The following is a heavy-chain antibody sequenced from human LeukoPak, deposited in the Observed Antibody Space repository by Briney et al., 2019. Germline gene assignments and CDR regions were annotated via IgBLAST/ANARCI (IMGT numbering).Heavy chain of an antibody. CDR2: VKSKTDGGTI. J-gene: IGHJ4*02. D-gene: IGHD1-26*01. V-gene: IGHV3-15*01. Sequence: PGGSLRLSCAASGFTFSNARMSWVRQAPGKGLEWVGRVKSKTDGGTIDYAAPVKGRFTISRDDSKNTLYLQMSSLKTEDTAVYYCTTESQELLFDYWGQGTLVTVSS. CDR3: TTESQELLFDY. CDR1: GFTFSNAR.